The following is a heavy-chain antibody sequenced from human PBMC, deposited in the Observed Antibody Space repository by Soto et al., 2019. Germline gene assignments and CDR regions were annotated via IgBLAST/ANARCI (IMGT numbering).Heavy chain of an antibody. CDR3: ARQLRYYYDSSGYFLAAYYFDY. V-gene: IGHV4-39*01. CDR2: IYYSGST. Sequence: NPSETLSLTCTVSGGSTSSSSYYWGWIRQPPGKGLEWIGSIYYSGSTYYNPSLKSRVTISVDTDKNQFSLKLSSVTAADTAVYYCARQLRYYYDSSGYFLAAYYFDYWGQGTLVTV. D-gene: IGHD3-22*01. CDR1: GGSTSSSSYY. J-gene: IGHJ4*02.